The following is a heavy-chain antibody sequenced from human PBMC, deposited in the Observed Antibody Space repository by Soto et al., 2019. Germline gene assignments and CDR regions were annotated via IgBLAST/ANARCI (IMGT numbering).Heavy chain of an antibody. J-gene: IGHJ4*02. CDR2: VKQDGSEE. CDR1: GYSISTYW. V-gene: IGHV3-7*01. Sequence: GGSLRLSCAASGYSISTYWMSWVRQAPGKGLEWVANVKQDGSEEYYVDSVKGRITISRDNAKNSLYLQMNSLRAEDTAVYYCAALDTAMVKTAGYWGQGTLVTVSS. D-gene: IGHD5-18*01. CDR3: AALDTAMVKTAGY.